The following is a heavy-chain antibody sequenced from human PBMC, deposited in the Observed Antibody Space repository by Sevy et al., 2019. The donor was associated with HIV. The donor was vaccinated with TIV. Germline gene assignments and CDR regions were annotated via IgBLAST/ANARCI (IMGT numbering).Heavy chain of an antibody. CDR1: GFTFSGSA. J-gene: IGHJ3*02. D-gene: IGHD3-3*01. V-gene: IGHV3-73*01. CDR3: TAVLRFLEWLPAHDAFDI. Sequence: GGSLRLSCAASGFTFSGSAMHWVRQASGTGLEWVGRIRSKANSYATAYAASVKGRFTISRDDSKNTAYLQMNSLKTEDTAVYYCTAVLRFLEWLPAHDAFDIWGQWTMVTVSS. CDR2: IRSKANSYAT.